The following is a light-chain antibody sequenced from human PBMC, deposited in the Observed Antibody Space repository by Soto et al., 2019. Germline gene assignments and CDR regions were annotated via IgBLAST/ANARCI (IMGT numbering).Light chain of an antibody. CDR2: KAA. CDR3: MQGTHWPYT. V-gene: IGKV2-30*01. Sequence: DVVMTQSPLSLPVTLGQPASVSCTSSQSLVYRDGNTYLSWFHQRPGQSPRRLIYKAANRDSGVPYRFSGSGSGTEFTLTISRVEAEDVGVYYCMQGTHWPYTFGQGTNLEMK. CDR1: QSLVYRDGNTY. J-gene: IGKJ2*01.